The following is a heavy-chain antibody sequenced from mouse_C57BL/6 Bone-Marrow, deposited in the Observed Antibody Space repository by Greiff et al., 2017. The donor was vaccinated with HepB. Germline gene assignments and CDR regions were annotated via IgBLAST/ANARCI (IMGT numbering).Heavy chain of an antibody. J-gene: IGHJ4*01. D-gene: IGHD2-5*01. CDR3: TRDRDYYSNYYAMDY. Sequence: EVHLVESGGGLVKPGGSLKLSCAASGFTFSSYAMSWVRQTPEKRLEWVAYISSGGDYIYYADTVKGRFTISRDNARNTLYLQMSSLKSEDTAMYYCTRDRDYYSNYYAMDYWGQGTSVTVSS. CDR2: ISSGGDYI. V-gene: IGHV5-9-1*02. CDR1: GFTFSSYA.